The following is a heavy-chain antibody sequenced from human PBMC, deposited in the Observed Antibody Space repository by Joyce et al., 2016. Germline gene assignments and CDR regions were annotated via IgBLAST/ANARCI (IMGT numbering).Heavy chain of an antibody. CDR1: GFTFSADE. V-gene: IGHV3-13*05. CDR3: ARERGGGMSAFDI. CDR2: IGTAGDP. D-gene: IGHD3-16*01. Sequence: AAPGFTFSADEIHWVRQTTGKGLEWVSAIGTAGDPYYAGSVKGRFTISRENAKSSLFLQMNSLRAEDTAVYYCARERGGGMSAFDIWGQGTMVTVSS. J-gene: IGHJ3*02.